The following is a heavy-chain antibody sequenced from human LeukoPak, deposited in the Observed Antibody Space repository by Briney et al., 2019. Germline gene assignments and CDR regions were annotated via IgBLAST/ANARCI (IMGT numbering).Heavy chain of an antibody. J-gene: IGHJ4*02. CDR3: ARRFGYYGSGSYSY. CDR2: IYESGST. Sequence: SETLSLTCTVSGYSISSGYYWGWIRQPPGKGLEWIGSIYESGSTYYNPSLKSRVTISVDTSKNQFSLRMNSVTAADTAVYYCARRFGYYGSGSYSYWGQGTLVTVSS. CDR1: GYSISSGYY. D-gene: IGHD3-10*01. V-gene: IGHV4-38-2*02.